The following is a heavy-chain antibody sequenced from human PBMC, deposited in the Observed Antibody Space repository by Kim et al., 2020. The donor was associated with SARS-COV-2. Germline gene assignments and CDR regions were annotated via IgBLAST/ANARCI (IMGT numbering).Heavy chain of an antibody. D-gene: IGHD1-26*01. V-gene: IGHV3-23*01. CDR3: AKHAYFSGSYNDWYFDL. Sequence: GGSLRLSCAASGFTFSSYAMSWVRQAPGKGLEWVSAISGSGGSTYYADSVKGRFTISRDNSKNTLYLQMNSLRAEDTAVYYCAKHAYFSGSYNDWYFDLWGRGTLVTVSS. J-gene: IGHJ2*01. CDR1: GFTFSSYA. CDR2: ISGSGGST.